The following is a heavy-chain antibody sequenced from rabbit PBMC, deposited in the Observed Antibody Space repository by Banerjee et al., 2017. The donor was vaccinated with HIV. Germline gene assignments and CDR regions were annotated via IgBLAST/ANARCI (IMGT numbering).Heavy chain of an antibody. Sequence: QQHLEESGGGLVQPEGSLTLTCKASGIDFSSSYWICWVRQAPGKGLEWIACIDTGSSGYTWYASWAKGRFTISKTSSTTVTLQMTSLTAADTATYFCARDAGYAGSNLWGPGTLVTVS. J-gene: IGHJ4*01. CDR2: IDTGSSGYT. CDR3: ARDAGYAGSNL. CDR1: GIDFSSSYW. V-gene: IGHV1S45*01. D-gene: IGHD4-2*01.